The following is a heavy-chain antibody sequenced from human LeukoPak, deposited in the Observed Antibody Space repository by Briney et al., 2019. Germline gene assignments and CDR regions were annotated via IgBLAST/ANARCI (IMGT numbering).Heavy chain of an antibody. J-gene: IGHJ4*02. CDR3: ARDYGYCSSTSCYSIGY. CDR1: GGTFSSYA. Sequence: ASVKVSCKASGGTFSSYAISWVRQAPGQGLEWMGGIIPIFGTANYAQKFQGRVTITADESTSTAYMELSSLRSEDTAVYYCARDYGYCSSTSCYSIGYWGQGTLVTVSS. D-gene: IGHD2-2*01. CDR2: IIPIFGTA. V-gene: IGHV1-69*01.